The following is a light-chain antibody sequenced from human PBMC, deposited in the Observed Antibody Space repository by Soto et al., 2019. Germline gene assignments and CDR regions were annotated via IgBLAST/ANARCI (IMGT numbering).Light chain of an antibody. CDR1: ESISSW. Sequence: DIQITQSPSTLSASVLETFTNTCRASESISSWLAWYQEKPGKAPNLLIYDASSLESGVPSRFSGSGSGTEFTLTISSLQPDDFATYYCQDYSPYSWTFGQGTKVDIK. J-gene: IGKJ1*01. V-gene: IGKV1-5*01. CDR2: DAS. CDR3: QDYSPYSWT.